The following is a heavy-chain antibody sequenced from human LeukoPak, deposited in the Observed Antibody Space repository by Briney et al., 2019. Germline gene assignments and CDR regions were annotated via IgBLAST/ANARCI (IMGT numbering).Heavy chain of an antibody. CDR3: ARVGFLYYFDY. CDR1: GGSFSGYY. D-gene: IGHD2-15*01. J-gene: IGHJ4*02. CDR2: INHSGST. Sequence: PLETLSLTCAVYGGSFSGYYWSWIRQPPGPGLEWIGEINHSGSTNYNPSLKSRVTISVDTSKNQFSLKLSSVTAADTAVYYCARVGFLYYFDYWGQGTLVTVSS. V-gene: IGHV4-34*01.